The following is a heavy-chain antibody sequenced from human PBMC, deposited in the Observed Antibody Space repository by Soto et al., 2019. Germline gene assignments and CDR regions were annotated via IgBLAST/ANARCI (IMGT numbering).Heavy chain of an antibody. CDR2: IVVGNGST. V-gene: IGHV1-58*01. D-gene: IGHD3-3*01. Sequence: SVQVSCKASGFTFRRTAVKWMRQARGQGLERIGRIVVGNGSTPYAQIVQERIAITRDMSTNTAYMELSGLRPEDTTIYYCAADAHRYDFWSSYPYYDYAMDVWGQGTTVTVSS. CDR3: AADAHRYDFWSSYPYYDYAMDV. J-gene: IGHJ6*02. CDR1: GFTFRRTA.